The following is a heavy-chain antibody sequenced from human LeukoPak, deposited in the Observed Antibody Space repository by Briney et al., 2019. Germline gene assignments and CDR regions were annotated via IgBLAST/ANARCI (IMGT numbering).Heavy chain of an antibody. V-gene: IGHV3-21*01. D-gene: IGHD3-3*01. Sequence: GGSLRLSCAASGFTFSSYTMNWVRQAPGKGLEWVSSISSSSYIYYADSVKGRFTISRDNAKNSLYLQMTSLRAEDTAVYYCARDDGEDAFDIWGQGTMVTVSS. J-gene: IGHJ3*02. CDR3: ARDDGEDAFDI. CDR1: GFTFSSYT. CDR2: ISSSSYI.